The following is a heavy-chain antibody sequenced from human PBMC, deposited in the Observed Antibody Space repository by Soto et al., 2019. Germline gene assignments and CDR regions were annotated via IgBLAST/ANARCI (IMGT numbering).Heavy chain of an antibody. J-gene: IGHJ4*02. CDR3: AREERLAALDY. CDR1: GYTFTTYG. Sequence: QVQLVQSGAEVKKPGASVKVSCKASGYTFTTYGISWVRQAPGQGLEWMGWISAYNGNTNYAQKLQGRVTMTTDTSPNTAYIELTSLRSDDTAVYCCAREERLAALDYWGQGPLVAVAS. D-gene: IGHD6-25*01. CDR2: ISAYNGNT. V-gene: IGHV1-18*01.